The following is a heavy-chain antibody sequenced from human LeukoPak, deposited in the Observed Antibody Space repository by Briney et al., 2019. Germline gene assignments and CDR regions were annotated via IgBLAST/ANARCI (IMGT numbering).Heavy chain of an antibody. Sequence: GGSLRLSCAASGFTFSTHGMHWVRQAPGKGLEWVAVIWYDGSNKYYADSVKGRFTISRDNSKNTLYLQMNSLRAEDTAVYYCARELYDFWSGYFASPLDYWGQGTLVTVSP. CDR1: GFTFSTHG. CDR3: ARELYDFWSGYFASPLDY. CDR2: IWYDGSNK. J-gene: IGHJ4*02. D-gene: IGHD3-3*01. V-gene: IGHV3-33*01.